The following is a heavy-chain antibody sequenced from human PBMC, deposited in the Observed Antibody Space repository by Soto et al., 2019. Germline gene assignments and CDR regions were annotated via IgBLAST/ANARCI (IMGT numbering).Heavy chain of an antibody. D-gene: IGHD3-3*01. CDR3: ARGVRGDTIFGVVIPYYFDY. Sequence: ASVKVSCKASGYTFTSYGISWVRQAPGQGLEWMGWISAYNGNTNYAQKLQGRVTMTTDTSTSTAYMELRSLRSDDTAVYYCARGVRGDTIFGVVIPYYFDYWGQGTLVTVSS. J-gene: IGHJ4*02. CDR1: GYTFTSYG. V-gene: IGHV1-18*01. CDR2: ISAYNGNT.